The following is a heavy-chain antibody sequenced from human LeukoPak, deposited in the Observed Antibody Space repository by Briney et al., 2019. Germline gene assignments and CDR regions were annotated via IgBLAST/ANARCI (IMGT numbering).Heavy chain of an antibody. J-gene: IGHJ4*02. CDR3: AKGSYYDSSGSFYFDY. V-gene: IGHV3-23*01. CDR2: ISGSGDNT. Sequence: GGSLRLSCEASGFTFSSYAMSWVRQAPGKGLEWVSGISGSGDNTCYADSVKGRFTISRDNSKNTLYVQVNSLGTEDTAAYYCAKGSYYDSSGSFYFDYWGQGTLVTVSS. D-gene: IGHD3-22*01. CDR1: GFTFSSYA.